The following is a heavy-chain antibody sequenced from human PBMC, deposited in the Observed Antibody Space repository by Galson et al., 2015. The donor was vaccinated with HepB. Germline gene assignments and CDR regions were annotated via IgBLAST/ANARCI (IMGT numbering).Heavy chain of an antibody. CDR2: ISWNSGSI. CDR3: AKGPYRLGNYFFAY. CDR1: GFTFDDYA. V-gene: IGHV3-9*01. D-gene: IGHD3-10*01. Sequence: SLRLSCAASGFTFDDYAMHWVRQAPGKGLEWVSGISWNSGSIGYADSVKGRFTISRDNAKKSLYLQMNSLRAEDTALYYCAKGPYRLGNYFFAYWGQGTLVTVSS. J-gene: IGHJ4*02.